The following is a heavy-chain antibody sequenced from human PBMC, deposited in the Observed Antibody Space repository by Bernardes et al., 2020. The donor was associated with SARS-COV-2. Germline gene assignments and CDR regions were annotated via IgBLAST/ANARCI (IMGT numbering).Heavy chain of an antibody. V-gene: IGHV3-21*05. CDR2: IGSSSRDI. CDR3: ARRLIVEARGGLDY. Sequence: GSLRLSFAASVFSFSNYGMYWVRPTPGKGLQWVSFIGSSSRDISYADSVKGRFTISRDDAKNSLYLQMDRLTAEDTAFYYCARRLIVEARGGLDYWGQGALVTVSS. D-gene: IGHD2-15*01. CDR1: VFSFSNYG. J-gene: IGHJ4*02.